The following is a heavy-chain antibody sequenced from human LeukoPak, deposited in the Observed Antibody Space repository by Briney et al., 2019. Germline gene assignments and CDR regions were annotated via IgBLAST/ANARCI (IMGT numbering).Heavy chain of an antibody. CDR2: ISSSGSTI. CDR1: GFTYSSYR. D-gene: IGHD6-19*01. CDR3: ARDPHPIAVAANNWFDP. V-gene: IGHV3-48*04. J-gene: IGHJ5*02. Sequence: GRSLRLSCAASGFTYSSYRMLGVRHAPGKGLEGVAVISSSGSTIYYADSVKGRFTISRDNAKNSLYLQMNSLRAEDTAVYYCARDPHPIAVAANNWFDPWGQGTLVTVSS.